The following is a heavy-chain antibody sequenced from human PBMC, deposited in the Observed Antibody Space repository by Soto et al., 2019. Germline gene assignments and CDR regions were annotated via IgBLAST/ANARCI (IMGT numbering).Heavy chain of an antibody. D-gene: IGHD5-12*01. V-gene: IGHV3-30*18. CDR2: ISYDGSNK. CDR1: GFTFSNYA. Sequence: PGGSLRLSCAAAGFTFSNYAMHWVRQAPGKGLEWVAVISYDGSNKYYGDSVKGRFTIARDNAKNTLNLQMSSLRGEDTAVYYCAKDQLLRYRDHHYYMDVWGKGTTVTVSS. J-gene: IGHJ6*03. CDR3: AKDQLLRYRDHHYYMDV.